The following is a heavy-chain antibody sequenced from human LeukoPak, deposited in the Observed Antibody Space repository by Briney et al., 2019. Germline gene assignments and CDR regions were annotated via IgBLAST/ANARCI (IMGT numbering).Heavy chain of an antibody. V-gene: IGHV3-7*01. D-gene: IGHD3-10*01. Sequence: GGSLRLSCVASGFPFKGYWMTWVRQSPGKGLDWVANIKPDGSETNYLDSVKGRFTISRDNARDSLFLEMNNLRVDDTAVYYCARDVGELWPIDEWGQGILVTVSS. CDR2: IKPDGSET. CDR3: ARDVGELWPIDE. CDR1: GFPFKGYW. J-gene: IGHJ4*02.